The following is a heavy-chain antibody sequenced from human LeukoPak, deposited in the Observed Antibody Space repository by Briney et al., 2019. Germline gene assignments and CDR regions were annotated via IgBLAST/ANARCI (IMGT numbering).Heavy chain of an antibody. J-gene: IGHJ4*02. V-gene: IGHV3-23*01. CDR1: GFTFSSYG. CDR3: AESSDCSSTSCYPSQFY. D-gene: IGHD2-2*01. CDR2: ISGSGGST. Sequence: GGTLRLSCAASGFTFSSYGMSWVRQAPGKGLEWVSAISGSGGSTYYADSVKGRFTISRDNSKNTLYLQMNSLRAEDTAVYYCAESSDCSSTSCYPSQFYWGQGTLVTVSS.